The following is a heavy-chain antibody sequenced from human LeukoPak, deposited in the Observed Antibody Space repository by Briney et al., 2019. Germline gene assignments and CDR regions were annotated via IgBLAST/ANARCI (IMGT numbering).Heavy chain of an antibody. Sequence: GESLKISCQGSGYSFTSYWIGWVRQMPGKGLEWMGIIYPGDSDTRYSPSFQGQVTISADKSISTAYLQWSSLKASDTAMFYCASGRSGSSPLFDYWGQGTLVTVSS. CDR2: IYPGDSDT. CDR3: ASGRSGSSPLFDY. CDR1: GYSFTSYW. J-gene: IGHJ4*02. D-gene: IGHD3-10*01. V-gene: IGHV5-51*01.